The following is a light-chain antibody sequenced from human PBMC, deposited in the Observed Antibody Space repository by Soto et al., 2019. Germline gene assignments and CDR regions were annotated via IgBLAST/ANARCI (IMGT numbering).Light chain of an antibody. CDR2: SND. V-gene: IGLV1-47*02. CDR3: QSYDSTLSARYV. J-gene: IGLJ1*01. CDR1: RSNIGSNL. Sequence: QSVVTQPPSVSGTPGQRVTIFCSGRRSNIGSNLVYWYQQLPGTAPKLLIFSNDQRPSGVPDRFSGSRSGTSASLAISGLRSEDEGDYYCQSYDSTLSARYVFGTGTKLTVL.